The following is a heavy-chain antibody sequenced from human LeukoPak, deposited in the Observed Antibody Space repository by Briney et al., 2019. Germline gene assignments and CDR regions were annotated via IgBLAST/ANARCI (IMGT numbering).Heavy chain of an antibody. Sequence: ASVKVSCKVSEYTLTELSMHWVRQAPGKGLEWMGGFDPEDGETIYAQKFQGRVTMTEDTSTDTAYMELSSLRSEDTAVYYCATAYYYDSSGLNGMDVWGQGTTVTVSS. CDR2: FDPEDGET. D-gene: IGHD3-22*01. CDR1: EYTLTELS. CDR3: ATAYYYDSSGLNGMDV. V-gene: IGHV1-24*01. J-gene: IGHJ6*02.